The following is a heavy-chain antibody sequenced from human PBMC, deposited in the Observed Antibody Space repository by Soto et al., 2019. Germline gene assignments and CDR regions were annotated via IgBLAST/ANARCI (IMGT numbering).Heavy chain of an antibody. J-gene: IGHJ6*02. D-gene: IGHD2-2*01. Sequence: GGSLRLSCAASGFTFSSYGMHWVRQAPGKGLEWVAVISYDGSNKYYADSVKGRFTISRDNSKNTLYLQMDSLRAEDTAVYYCAKDLGGAYCSSTSCYYYYGMDVWGQGTTVTVSS. CDR1: GFTFSSYG. CDR2: ISYDGSNK. CDR3: AKDLGGAYCSSTSCYYYYGMDV. V-gene: IGHV3-30*18.